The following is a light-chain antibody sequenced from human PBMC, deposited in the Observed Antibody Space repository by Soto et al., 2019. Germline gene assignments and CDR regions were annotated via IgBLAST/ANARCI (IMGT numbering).Light chain of an antibody. CDR3: LQAAQSPLT. CDR1: QSLLQSNGNNH. V-gene: IGKV2-28*01. CDR2: LAS. J-gene: IGKJ5*01. Sequence: DIVLTQSPLSLPVTPGEPASISRRSSQSLLQSNGNNHVDWYLQRPGQSPQLLLYLASSRASGVPDRFSGSESGTEFSLEISRVEAEDGGVYYCLQAAQSPLTFGQGTRLEIK.